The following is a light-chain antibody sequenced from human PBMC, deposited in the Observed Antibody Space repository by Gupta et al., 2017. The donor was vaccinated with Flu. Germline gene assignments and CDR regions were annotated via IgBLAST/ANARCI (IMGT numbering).Light chain of an antibody. V-gene: IGKV3-20*01. Sequence: GTMSLSPGDSATLSCRASQSVGSNYLAWYQQRPGQPPRLLVYGASSRATGIPDRFSGSGSGTDFALTISRLQPEDMAVYYCQQYGTTSITFGQGTRVGIK. J-gene: IGKJ5*01. CDR3: QQYGTTSIT. CDR2: GAS. CDR1: QSVGSNY.